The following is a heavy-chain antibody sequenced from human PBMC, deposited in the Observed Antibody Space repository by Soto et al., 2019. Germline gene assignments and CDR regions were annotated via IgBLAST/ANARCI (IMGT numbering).Heavy chain of an antibody. CDR2: IIPIFGTA. D-gene: IGHD2-15*01. CDR3: ANRLVAASYYYYYGMDV. CDR1: GGTFSSYA. J-gene: IGHJ6*02. V-gene: IGHV1-69*13. Sequence: AASVKVSCKASGGTFSSYAISWVRQAPGQGLEWMGGIIPIFGTANYAQKFQGRVTITADESTSTAYMELSSLRSEDTAVYYCANRLVAASYYYYYGMDVWGQGTTVTVSS.